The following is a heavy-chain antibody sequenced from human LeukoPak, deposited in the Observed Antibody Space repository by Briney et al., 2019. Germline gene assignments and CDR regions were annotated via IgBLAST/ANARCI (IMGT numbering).Heavy chain of an antibody. V-gene: IGHV3-23*01. CDR1: GFTFSSYA. D-gene: IGHD1-26*01. Sequence: GGSLRLSCAASGFTFSSYAMSWVRQAPGKGLEWVSGISDSGDITYYADSVKGRFTISRDNSKNTLYVQMNSLRVEDTAVYLCAKDRRGGSYYAATLDIWGPGTMVTVSS. J-gene: IGHJ3*02. CDR3: AKDRRGGSYYAATLDI. CDR2: ISDSGDIT.